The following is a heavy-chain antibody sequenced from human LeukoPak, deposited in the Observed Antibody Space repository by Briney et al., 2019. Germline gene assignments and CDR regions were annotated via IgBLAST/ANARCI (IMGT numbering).Heavy chain of an antibody. CDR2: GHQSGNT. V-gene: IGHV4-59*01. J-gene: IGHJ4*02. D-gene: IGHD3-22*01. CDR3: ARESEGPHHDSTAAFHY. Sequence: SQTLSLTWTVAGGSTNTDYWSWIRQPAEKVQGWIAYGHQSGNTKYNPSFKRRVTISVDASRNQSSRKLSSLTVAYTAMYYCARESEGPHHDSTAAFHYWGQGILVTVSS. CDR1: GGSTNTDY.